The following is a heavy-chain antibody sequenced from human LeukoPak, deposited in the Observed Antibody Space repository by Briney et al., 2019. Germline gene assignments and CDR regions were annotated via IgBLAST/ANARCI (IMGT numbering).Heavy chain of an antibody. V-gene: IGHV3-53*01. CDR3: ARWGRSAAGNRFQH. J-gene: IGHJ1*01. CDR1: GFTVSSNY. CDR2: SYSGGST. Sequence: GGSLRLSCAASGFTVSSNYMSWVRQAPGKGLEWVTVSYSGGSTYYTDSVEGRFTITRDKSKNTLYLKMNRLKCKGKGVYYWARWGRSAAGNRFQHWGQGGLGTVSS. D-gene: IGHD6-13*01.